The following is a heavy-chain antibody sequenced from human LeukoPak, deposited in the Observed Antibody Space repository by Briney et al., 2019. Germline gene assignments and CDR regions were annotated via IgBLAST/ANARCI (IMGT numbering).Heavy chain of an antibody. V-gene: IGHV3-23*01. CDR1: GFTFSNYG. Sequence: PGGSLRLSCAVSGFTFSNYGMSWVRQAPGKGLEWVSVISSSGDNTYYADSVKGRFTISRDNSKNTLYLQMNGLRAEDTAIYCCAKDDGNNAKLLLDYWGQGTLVTVSS. CDR3: AKDDGNNAKLLLDY. J-gene: IGHJ4*02. D-gene: IGHD2/OR15-2a*01. CDR2: ISSSGDNT.